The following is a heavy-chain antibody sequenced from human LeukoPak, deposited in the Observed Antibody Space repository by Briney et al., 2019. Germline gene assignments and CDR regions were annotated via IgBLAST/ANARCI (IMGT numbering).Heavy chain of an antibody. V-gene: IGHV3-49*04. J-gene: IGHJ4*02. CDR3: TRGQKDFDY. Sequence: PRRSLRPSPILSGLTPADSAISSVRAAPGKGLWCGGFISIKVSGATITYAASVKGRFTISRDDSKSIAYLQMNSLKTEDTAIYYCTRGQKDFDYWGQGTLVTVSS. CDR1: GLTPADSA. CDR2: ISIKVSGATI.